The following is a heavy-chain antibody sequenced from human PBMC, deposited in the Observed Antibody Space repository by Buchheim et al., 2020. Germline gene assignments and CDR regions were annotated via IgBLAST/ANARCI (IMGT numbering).Heavy chain of an antibody. Sequence: QLQESGPGLVKPSQTLSLTCTVSGGSTSSGDYYWSWLRQPPGKGLEWIGYTYYSGDTYYNPSIKSRVTISLDTSKHQFSLELISVTAAYTAVYYCARVKLPRVAISWYFDLWVRGTL. V-gene: IGHV4-30-4*01. CDR1: GGSTSSGDYY. J-gene: IGHJ2*01. CDR3: ARVKLPRVAISWYFDL. CDR2: TYYSGDT. D-gene: IGHD2-21*01.